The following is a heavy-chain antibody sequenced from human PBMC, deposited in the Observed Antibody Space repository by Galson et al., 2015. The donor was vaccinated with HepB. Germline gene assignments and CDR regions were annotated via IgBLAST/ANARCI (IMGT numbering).Heavy chain of an antibody. J-gene: IGHJ1*01. D-gene: IGHD2-15*01. V-gene: IGHV7-4-1*02. CDR2: INTNTGNP. Sequence: SVKVSCKASGYTFTSYAMNWVRQAPGQGLEWMGWINTNTGNPTYAQGFTGRFVFSLDTSVSTAYLQISSLKAEDTAVYYCARDDVVCSGGSCYPEYFQHWGQGTLVTVSS. CDR3: ARDDVVCSGGSCYPEYFQH. CDR1: GYTFTSYA.